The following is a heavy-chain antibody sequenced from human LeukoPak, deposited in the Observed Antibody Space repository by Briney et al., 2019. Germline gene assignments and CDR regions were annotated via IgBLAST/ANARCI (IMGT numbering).Heavy chain of an antibody. V-gene: IGHV3-30*02. Sequence: GGSLRLSCAASGFTFSSNGMHWVRQAPGKGLEWVAFIRYGGNDERYADSVKGRFTISRDNSKNTLYLQMNSLRAEDTAVYYCAKQNAGGPYYYGMDVWGQGTTVTVSS. J-gene: IGHJ6*02. CDR3: AKQNAGGPYYYGMDV. CDR1: GFTFSSNG. D-gene: IGHD1-14*01. CDR2: IRYGGNDE.